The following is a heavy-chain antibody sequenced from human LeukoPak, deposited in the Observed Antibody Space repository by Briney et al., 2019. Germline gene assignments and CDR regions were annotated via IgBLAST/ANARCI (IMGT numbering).Heavy chain of an antibody. J-gene: IGHJ6*02. Sequence: AGGSLRLSCAASGFTFSDYYMSWIRQAPGKGLEWVSYISSSSSYTNYADSVKGRFTISRDNAKNSLYLQMNSLRAEDTAVYYCARAPHYSNYGPYYYGMDVWGQGTTVTVSS. CDR1: GFTFSDYY. CDR3: ARAPHYSNYGPYYYGMDV. V-gene: IGHV3-11*06. CDR2: ISSSSSYT. D-gene: IGHD4-11*01.